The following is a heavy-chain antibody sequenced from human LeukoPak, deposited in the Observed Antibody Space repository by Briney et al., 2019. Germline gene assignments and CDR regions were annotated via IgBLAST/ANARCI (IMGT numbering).Heavy chain of an antibody. V-gene: IGHV3-23*01. CDR3: AKDRGFHNWFDP. J-gene: IGHJ5*02. CDR1: GFTFSSYA. Sequence: GGSLRLSCAASGFTFSSYAMSWVRQAPGKGLERVSAISGSGGSTYCADSVKGRFTISRDNSKNTLYLQMNSLRAEDTAVYYCAKDRGFHNWFDPWGQGTLVTVSS. CDR2: ISGSGGST.